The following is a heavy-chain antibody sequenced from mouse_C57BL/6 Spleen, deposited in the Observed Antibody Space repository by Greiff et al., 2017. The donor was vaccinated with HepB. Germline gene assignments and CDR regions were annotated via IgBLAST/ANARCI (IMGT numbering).Heavy chain of an antibody. CDR1: GFNIKDDY. Sequence: VQLKHSGAELVRPGASVKLSCTASGFNIKDDYMHWVKQRPEQGLEWIGWIDPENGDTEYASKFQGKATITADTSSNTAYLQLSSLTSEDTAVYYCTTGTGFDYWGQGTTLTVSS. J-gene: IGHJ2*01. CDR2: IDPENGDT. V-gene: IGHV14-4*01. D-gene: IGHD3-3*01. CDR3: TTGTGFDY.